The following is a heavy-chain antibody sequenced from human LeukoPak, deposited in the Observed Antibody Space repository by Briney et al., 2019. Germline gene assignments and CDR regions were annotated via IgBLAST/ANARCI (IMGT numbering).Heavy chain of an antibody. J-gene: IGHJ4*02. D-gene: IGHD7-27*01. CDR3: ARLRMGMGSVDY. V-gene: IGHV4-38-2*01. CDR2: IYHSGST. Sequence: PSETLSLTCAVSGYSISSGYYWGWIRQPPGKGLEWIGSIYHSGSTYYNPSLKSRVTISVDTSKNQFSLKLSSVTAVDTAVYYCARLRMGMGSVDYWGQGTLVTVSS. CDR1: GYSISSGYY.